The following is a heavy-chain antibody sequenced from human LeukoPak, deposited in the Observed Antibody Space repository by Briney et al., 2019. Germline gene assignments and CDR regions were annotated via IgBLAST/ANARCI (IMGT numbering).Heavy chain of an antibody. CDR1: GGTLSSYT. CDR3: ASSVGTAMVTTTYYYYGMDV. V-gene: IGHV1-69*02. J-gene: IGHJ6*02. D-gene: IGHD5-18*01. Sequence: ASVNVSCKASGGTLSSYTISWVRQAPGHGLEWMGRIIPSLGIANYAQKFQRRVTITADKSTSTAYMELSSLRSEDTAVYYCASSVGTAMVTTTYYYYGMDVWGQGTTVTVSS. CDR2: IIPSLGIA.